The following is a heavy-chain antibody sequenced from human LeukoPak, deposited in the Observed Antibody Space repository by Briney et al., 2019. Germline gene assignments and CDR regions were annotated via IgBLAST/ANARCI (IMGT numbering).Heavy chain of an antibody. CDR1: GYTFTSYG. V-gene: IGHV1-18*01. Sequence: ASVTVSCKASGYTFTSYGISWVRQAPGQGLEWMGWISAYNGNTNYAQKLQGRVTMTTDTSTSTAYMELRSLRSDDTAVYYCARAGVTPVYYYYGMDVWGQGTTVTVSS. CDR3: ARAGVTPVYYYYGMDV. J-gene: IGHJ6*02. D-gene: IGHD4-23*01. CDR2: ISAYNGNT.